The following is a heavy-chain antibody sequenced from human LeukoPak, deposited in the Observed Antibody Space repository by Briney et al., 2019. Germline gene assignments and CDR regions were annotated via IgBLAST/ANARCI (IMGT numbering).Heavy chain of an antibody. CDR3: ARARYPMVRGVNWFDP. J-gene: IGHJ5*02. CDR1: GGSISSGGYS. Sequence: SQTLSLTCAVSGGSISSGGYSWSWIRQPPGKGLEWIGYIYHSGSTNYNPSLKSRVTISVDRSKNQFSLKLSSVTAADTAVYYCARARYPMVRGVNWFDPWGQGTLVTVSS. CDR2: IYHSGST. D-gene: IGHD3-10*01. V-gene: IGHV4-30-2*01.